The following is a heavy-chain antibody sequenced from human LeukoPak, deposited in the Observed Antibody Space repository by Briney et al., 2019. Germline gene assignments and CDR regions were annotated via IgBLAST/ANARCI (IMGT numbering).Heavy chain of an antibody. V-gene: IGHV4-34*01. J-gene: IGHJ3*01. CDR3: AKVYSSSSRDAFDV. CDR2: INHSGGT. Sequence: SETLSLTXAVYGASFSGYYWSWIRQSPEQGLEWIGEINHSGGTHCNPSLESRVTMSVDTSKSQFTLKLSSVTAADTAVYYCAKVYSSSSRDAFDVWGPGTWSPSLQ. CDR1: GASFSGYY. D-gene: IGHD6-6*01.